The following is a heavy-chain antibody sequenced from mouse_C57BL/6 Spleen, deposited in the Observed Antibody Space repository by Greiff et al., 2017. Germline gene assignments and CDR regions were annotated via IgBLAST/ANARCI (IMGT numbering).Heavy chain of an antibody. D-gene: IGHD2-4*01. CDR3: ARVDYDEEGVDY. J-gene: IGHJ2*01. Sequence: QVQLQQPGAELVKPGASVKLSCKASGYTFTSYWMHWVKQRPGRGLEWIGRIDPNSGGTKYNEKFKSKATLTVDKPSSTAYMQLSSLTSKDSAVYYCARVDYDEEGVDYWGQGTTLTVAS. V-gene: IGHV1-72*01. CDR1: GYTFTSYW. CDR2: IDPNSGGT.